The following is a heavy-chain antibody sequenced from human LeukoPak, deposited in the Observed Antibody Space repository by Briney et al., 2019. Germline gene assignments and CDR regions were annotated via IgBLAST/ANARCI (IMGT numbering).Heavy chain of an antibody. CDR3: ARVMWELTGYYYYMDV. Sequence: ASVKVSCKASGYTFTSYGISWVRQAPGQGLEWMGWISAYNGNTNYAQKLQGRVTMTTDTSTSTAYMGLRSLRSDDTAVYYCARVMWELTGYYYYMDVWGKGTTVPVSS. CDR2: ISAYNGNT. J-gene: IGHJ6*03. V-gene: IGHV1-18*01. CDR1: GYTFTSYG. D-gene: IGHD1-26*01.